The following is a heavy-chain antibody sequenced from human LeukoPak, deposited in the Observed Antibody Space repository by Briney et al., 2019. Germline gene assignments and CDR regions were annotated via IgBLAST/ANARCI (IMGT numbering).Heavy chain of an antibody. CDR1: GGSISSSSYY. Sequence: KPSETLSLTCTVSGGSISSSSYYWGWIRQPPGKGLEWIGSIYYSGSTYYNPSLKSRVTISVDTSKNQFSLKLSSVTAADTAVYYCARRGRCSGGSCYSDWFDPWGQGTLVTVSS. CDR3: ARRGRCSGGSCYSDWFDP. V-gene: IGHV4-39*07. J-gene: IGHJ5*02. D-gene: IGHD2-15*01. CDR2: IYYSGST.